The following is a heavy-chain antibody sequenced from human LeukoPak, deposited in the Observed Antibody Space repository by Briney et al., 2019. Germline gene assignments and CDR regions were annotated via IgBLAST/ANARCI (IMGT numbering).Heavy chain of an antibody. J-gene: IGHJ4*02. D-gene: IGHD4-23*01. V-gene: IGHV1-46*01. CDR3: AREASGGYFDY. CDR2: INPTGDST. CDR1: GYTFSSYY. Sequence: ASVNVSCKASGYTFSSYYMHWVRQAPGQGLEWVGLINPTGDSTNYAQKFRGRVTMTRDASTSTVYMDLNSLTSEDTAVYYCAREASGGYFDYWGQGTLVTVPS.